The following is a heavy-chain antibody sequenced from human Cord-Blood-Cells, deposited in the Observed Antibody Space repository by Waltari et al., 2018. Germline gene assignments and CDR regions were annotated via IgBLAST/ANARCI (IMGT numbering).Heavy chain of an antibody. CDR1: GYTFTSYD. D-gene: IGHD1-26*01. V-gene: IGHV1-8*03. CDR2: MNPNSGNT. CDR3: ARGVWDYGYFDL. J-gene: IGHJ2*01. Sequence: QVQLVQSGAEVKKPGASVKVSCKASGYTFTSYDINWVRQATGQGLEGMGWMNPNSGNTSYAQKFQGRVTITRNTSISTAYMELSSLISEDTAVYYCARGVWDYGYFDLWGRGTLVTVSS.